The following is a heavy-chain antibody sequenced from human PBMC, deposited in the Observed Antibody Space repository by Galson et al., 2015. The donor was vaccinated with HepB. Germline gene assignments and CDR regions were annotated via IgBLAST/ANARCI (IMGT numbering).Heavy chain of an antibody. D-gene: IGHD4/OR15-4a*01. CDR1: GFTFSSYW. CDR2: IKQDGSEK. CDR3: ARVRTLTMRWYFDL. J-gene: IGHJ2*01. V-gene: IGHV3-7*01. Sequence: SLRLSCAASGFTFSSYWMSWVRQAPGKGLEWMANIKQDGSEKYYVDSVKGRFTISRDNARNSLYLQMNSLRAEDTAVYYCARVRTLTMRWYFDLWGRGTLVTVSS.